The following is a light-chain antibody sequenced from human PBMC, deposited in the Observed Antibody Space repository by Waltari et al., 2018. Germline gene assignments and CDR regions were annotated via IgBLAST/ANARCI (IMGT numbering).Light chain of an antibody. CDR1: QSIRSH. CDR3: QQYDNWLGT. Sequence: EIVMTQSPATLSVFPGERATLSCRASQSIRSHLAWYQHKPGQAPRLLIYGASTRATGIPARFSGSVSGTEFTLTISSLQSEDFAVYFCQQYDNWLGTFGQGTKVEIK. V-gene: IGKV3-15*01. CDR2: GAS. J-gene: IGKJ1*01.